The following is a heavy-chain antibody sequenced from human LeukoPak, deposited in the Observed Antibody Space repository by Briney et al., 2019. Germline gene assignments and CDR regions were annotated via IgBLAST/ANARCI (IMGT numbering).Heavy chain of an antibody. V-gene: IGHV4-59*01. CDR3: ARDHYGSGTYAHYFDY. D-gene: IGHD3-10*01. CDR1: GGSISNYY. Sequence: PSETLSLTCTVSGGSISNYYWIWIRQPPGKGLEWIGYIYSSGSTNYNPSLKSRVTISLDTSKNQFSLKLSSVTAADTAVYYCARDHYGSGTYAHYFDYWGQGTLVTVSS. CDR2: IYSSGST. J-gene: IGHJ4*02.